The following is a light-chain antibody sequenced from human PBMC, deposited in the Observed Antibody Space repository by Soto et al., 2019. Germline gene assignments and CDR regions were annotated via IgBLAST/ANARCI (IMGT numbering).Light chain of an antibody. CDR1: SSDVGGYNY. Sequence: QSALTQPRAVSGSPGQSVTISCAGPSSDVGGYNYVSWYQQHPGKAPKLMIYDVNERPSGVPDRFSGSKSGNTASLTISGLHADDEADYYCCPYAGSYTWVFGGGTKVTVL. CDR2: DVN. J-gene: IGLJ3*02. V-gene: IGLV2-11*02. CDR3: CPYAGSYTWV.